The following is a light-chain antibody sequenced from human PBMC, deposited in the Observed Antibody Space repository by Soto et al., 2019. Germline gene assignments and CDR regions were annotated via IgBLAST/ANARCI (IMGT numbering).Light chain of an antibody. V-gene: IGKV3-11*01. J-gene: IGKJ1*01. Sequence: EIVLTQSPATLSLSPGERATISCRASQSVSSYFAWYQQKPGQAPRLLIYDASNRATGIPARFSGSGSETDFTLTISSLEPDDFAVYYCQQRGNWPVTFGQGTRVDIK. CDR3: QQRGNWPVT. CDR1: QSVSSY. CDR2: DAS.